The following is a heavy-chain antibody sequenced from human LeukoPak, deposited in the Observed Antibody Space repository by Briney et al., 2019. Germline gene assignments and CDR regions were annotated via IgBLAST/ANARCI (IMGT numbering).Heavy chain of an antibody. Sequence: GGSLRLSCAAFGFTLSSYWMHWVRQTPGKGLVWVSRIGSTINYADSVKGRFTISRDNSKNTLYLQMNSLRAEDTAIYYCAKAGRGGAITMVRGVKGDYYYMDVWGKGTTVTISS. J-gene: IGHJ6*03. CDR3: AKAGRGGAITMVRGVKGDYYYMDV. V-gene: IGHV3-74*01. D-gene: IGHD3-10*01. CDR1: GFTLSSYW. CDR2: IGSTI.